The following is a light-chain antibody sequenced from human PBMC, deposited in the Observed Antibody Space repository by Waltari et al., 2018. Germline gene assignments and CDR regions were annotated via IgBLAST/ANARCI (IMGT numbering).Light chain of an antibody. J-gene: IGKJ3*01. CDR3: QQYYSYPLT. Sequence: AIRMTQSPSSLSASKGDRVTITCRASQGISSYLAWYQQKPGKAPKLRIYAAYTLQSGVPSRFSGSGSGTDFTLTISCLQSEDFATYYCQQYYSYPLTFGPGTKVDIK. V-gene: IGKV1-8*01. CDR1: QGISSY. CDR2: AAY.